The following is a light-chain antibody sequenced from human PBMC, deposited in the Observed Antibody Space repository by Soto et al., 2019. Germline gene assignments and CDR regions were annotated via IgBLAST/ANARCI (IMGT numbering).Light chain of an antibody. J-gene: IGKJ2*01. CDR1: QSVSSY. Sequence: EIVLTQSPATLSLSPGERATLSCRASQSVSSYLAWYQQKPGQAPRLLIYDASNRATGIPARFSGSGSGTDFTLTISSLEPEDFAVYYCQQRSKWPLYTFGQGTKQEIK. CDR3: QQRSKWPLYT. V-gene: IGKV3-11*01. CDR2: DAS.